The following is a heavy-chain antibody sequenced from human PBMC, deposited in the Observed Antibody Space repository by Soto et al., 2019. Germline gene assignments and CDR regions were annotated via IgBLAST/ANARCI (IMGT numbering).Heavy chain of an antibody. J-gene: IGHJ6*02. CDR1: GYTFTSYY. Sequence: ASVKVACTASGYTFTSYYIHWVRQAPGQGLEWMGIINPSGGSTSYAQKFQGRVTMTRDTSTSTVYMELSSLRSEDTAVYYCARVLGTTVTTSGMDVWGQGTTVTVSS. CDR3: ARVLGTTVTTSGMDV. CDR2: INPSGGST. D-gene: IGHD4-17*01. V-gene: IGHV1-46*01.